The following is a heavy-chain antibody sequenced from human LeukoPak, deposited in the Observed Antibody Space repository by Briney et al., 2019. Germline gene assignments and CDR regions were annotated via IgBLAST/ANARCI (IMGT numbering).Heavy chain of an antibody. CDR3: ARDGTAQMVEFDY. J-gene: IGHJ4*02. V-gene: IGHV1-2*02. CDR2: IYPNNGAT. Sequence: GNSVKVSCKASGYTFSGIGWYLYWLRQAPGQGLECMGWIYPNNGATAYAQKFQGRVAMTRDTSISTAYMELRRLRPDDTAVYYCARDGTAQMVEFDYWGQGTLVTVSS. D-gene: IGHD3-10*01. CDR1: GYTFSGIGWY.